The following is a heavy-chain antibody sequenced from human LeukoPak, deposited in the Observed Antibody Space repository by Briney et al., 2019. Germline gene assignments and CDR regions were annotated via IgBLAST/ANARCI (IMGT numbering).Heavy chain of an antibody. CDR1: GFTFSSYS. V-gene: IGHV3-21*01. Sequence: SGGSLRLSCAASGFTFSSYSMNWVRQAPGKGLEWVSFISGSSSYIYYADSVKGRFTISRDNAKNSLYLQMNSLRAEDTAVYYCARGEYGSGSYHIDYWGQGTLVTVSS. J-gene: IGHJ4*02. D-gene: IGHD3-10*01. CDR2: ISGSSSYI. CDR3: ARGEYGSGSYHIDY.